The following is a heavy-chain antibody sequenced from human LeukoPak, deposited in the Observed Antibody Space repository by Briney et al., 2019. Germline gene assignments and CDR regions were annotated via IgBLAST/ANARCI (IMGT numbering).Heavy chain of an antibody. CDR2: INLHGNEK. CDR3: ARGQDFLYAQLYNWFDP. J-gene: IGHJ5*02. V-gene: IGHV3-7*01. CDR1: GFTFSSYW. D-gene: IGHD3-3*01. Sequence: GGALRLSCAASGFTFSSYWLSWVRQAPGKGLEWVAHINLHGNEKYYVDSVRGRFTISRDNAKNSLYLQMNSLRAEDTAVYYCARGQDFLYAQLYNWFDPWGQGTLVTVSS.